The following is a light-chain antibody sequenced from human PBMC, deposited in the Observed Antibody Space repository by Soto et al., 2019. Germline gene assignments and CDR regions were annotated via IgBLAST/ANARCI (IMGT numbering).Light chain of an antibody. CDR2: AAS. V-gene: IGKV3-20*01. J-gene: IGKJ2*01. CDR3: QQYCSSSYT. CDR1: QSISSSY. Sequence: EIVLTQSPGTLSLSPGERATLSCRASQSISSSYLAWYQQKPGQAPRLLIYAASSSATGIPNRFSGSVADPAFTLTISRREPEDFSGYYCQQYCSSSYTFGQGTKLEIK.